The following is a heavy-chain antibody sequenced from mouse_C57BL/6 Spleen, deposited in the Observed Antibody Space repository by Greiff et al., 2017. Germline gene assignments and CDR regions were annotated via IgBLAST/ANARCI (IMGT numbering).Heavy chain of an antibody. V-gene: IGHV1-53*01. Sequence: QVKLQQPGTELVKPGASVKLSCKASGYTFTSYWMHWVKQRPGQGLEWIGNLNPSYGGTNYNEKFKSKATLTVDKSSSTAYMQLSSLTSEDSAVYYCARERIYYYGSRRWYFDVWGTGTTVTVSS. CDR3: ARERIYYYGSRRWYFDV. CDR2: LNPSYGGT. D-gene: IGHD1-1*01. CDR1: GYTFTSYW. J-gene: IGHJ1*03.